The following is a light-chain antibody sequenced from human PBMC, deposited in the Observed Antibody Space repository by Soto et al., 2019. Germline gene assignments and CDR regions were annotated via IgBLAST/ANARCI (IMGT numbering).Light chain of an antibody. Sequence: DIQMTQSPSSLSASVGDRVTITCRASQSISNYLNWYQHKPGKVPKLLIYAASSLKSGVPSRFSGGGSGTDFTLTSISLQPEDFAVYYCQQTYKTPYTFGQGTKREIK. CDR2: AAS. V-gene: IGKV1-39*01. J-gene: IGKJ2*01. CDR1: QSISNY. CDR3: QQTYKTPYT.